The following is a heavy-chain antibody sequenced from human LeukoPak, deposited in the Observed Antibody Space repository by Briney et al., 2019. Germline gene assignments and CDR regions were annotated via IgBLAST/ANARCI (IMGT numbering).Heavy chain of an antibody. Sequence: PGGSLRLSCAASGFSVSGTHMTWVRQAPGKGLEWVSAMYTGGTTYYADSVSGRFTIFRDNAKNTLYLQMNSLRPEDTAVYCCAKDEATSGGGLASWGQGTLVIVSS. CDR2: MYTGGTT. J-gene: IGHJ1*01. V-gene: IGHV3-53*01. CDR1: GFSVSGTH. D-gene: IGHD3-16*01. CDR3: AKDEATSGGGLAS.